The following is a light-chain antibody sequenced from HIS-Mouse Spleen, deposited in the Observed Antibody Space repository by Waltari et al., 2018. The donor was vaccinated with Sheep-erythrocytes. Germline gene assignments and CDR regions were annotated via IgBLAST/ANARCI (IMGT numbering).Light chain of an antibody. Sequence: QSALTQPPSASGSPGQSVTISCTGTSSDVGGYNYVSWYQPHPCKAPKLMIYKVSKRPSGVPDRFSGSKSGNTASLTVSGLQAEDEADYYCSSYAGSNNWVFGGGTKLTVL. J-gene: IGLJ3*02. CDR2: KVS. CDR1: SSDVGGYNY. V-gene: IGLV2-8*01. CDR3: SSYAGSNNWV.